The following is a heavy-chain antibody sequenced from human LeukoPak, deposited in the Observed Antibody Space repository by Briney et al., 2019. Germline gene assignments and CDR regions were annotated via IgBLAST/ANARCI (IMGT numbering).Heavy chain of an antibody. CDR1: GGSISSYY. J-gene: IGHJ4*02. Sequence: SETLSLTCTVSGGSISSYYWSWIRQPPGKGLEWIGYIYYSGSTNYNPSLKSRVTISVDTSKNQFSLKLSSVTAADTAVYYCATTESGYDLSFDYWGQGTLVTVSS. CDR2: IYYSGST. CDR3: ATTESGYDLSFDY. D-gene: IGHD5-12*01. V-gene: IGHV4-59*01.